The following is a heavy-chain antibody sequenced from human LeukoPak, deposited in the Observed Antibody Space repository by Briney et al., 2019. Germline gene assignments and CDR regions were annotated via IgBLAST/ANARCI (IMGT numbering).Heavy chain of an antibody. D-gene: IGHD2-2*01. CDR1: GFTFSNAW. Sequence: GGSLRLSCAASGFTFSNAWMSWVRQAPGKGLEWVGRIKSKTDGGTTDYAAPVKGRFTISRDDSKNTLYLQMNSLKTEDTAVYYCTTEYRLLPHERMVAFDIWGQGTMVTVSS. CDR2: IKSKTDGGTT. V-gene: IGHV3-15*01. J-gene: IGHJ3*02. CDR3: TTEYRLLPHERMVAFDI.